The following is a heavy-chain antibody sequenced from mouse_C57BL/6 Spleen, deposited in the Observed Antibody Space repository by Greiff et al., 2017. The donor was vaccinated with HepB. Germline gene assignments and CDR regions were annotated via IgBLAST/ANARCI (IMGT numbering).Heavy chain of an antibody. Sequence: DVKLVESGPGLVKPSQSLSLTCSVTGYSITSGYYWNWIRQFPGNKLEWMGYISYDGSNNYNPSLKNRISITRDTSKNQFFLKLNSVTTEDTATYYCARFLITTVVATRGYAMDYWGQGTSVTVSS. CDR1: GYSITSGYY. CDR3: ARFLITTVVATRGYAMDY. CDR2: ISYDGSN. D-gene: IGHD1-1*01. V-gene: IGHV3-6*01. J-gene: IGHJ4*01.